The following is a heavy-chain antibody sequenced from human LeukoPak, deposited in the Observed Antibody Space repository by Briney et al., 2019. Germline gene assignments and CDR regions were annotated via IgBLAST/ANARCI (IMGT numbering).Heavy chain of an antibody. CDR1: GFTFNNYA. Sequence: GGSLRLSCAASGFTFNNYAFHWVRQAPGKGLEWVSFISYDGGDKSYADSVKGRFTISRDNSKNTVYLQMNSLRAEDTAVYYCARSGIKMVRGVIIKSPYHMDVWGKGTTVTVSS. CDR2: ISYDGGDK. J-gene: IGHJ6*03. CDR3: ARSGIKMVRGVIIKSPYHMDV. D-gene: IGHD3-10*01. V-gene: IGHV3-30*04.